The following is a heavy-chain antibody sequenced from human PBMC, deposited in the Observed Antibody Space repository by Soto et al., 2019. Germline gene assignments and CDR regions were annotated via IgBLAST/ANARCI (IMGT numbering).Heavy chain of an antibody. CDR1: GYIFTNHG. CDR2: ISANNGNR. CDR3: ARDDYGDPFFDY. J-gene: IGHJ4*02. V-gene: IGHV1-18*01. D-gene: IGHD4-17*01. Sequence: QVQLVQSGAEVKKPGASVKVSCKASGYIFTNHGISWVRQAPGQGLEWMGWISANNGNRNFAQNFQGRVTITTDTSTNTAYMELRSLTSDDTAIYYCARDDYGDPFFDYWGQGTLVTVSS.